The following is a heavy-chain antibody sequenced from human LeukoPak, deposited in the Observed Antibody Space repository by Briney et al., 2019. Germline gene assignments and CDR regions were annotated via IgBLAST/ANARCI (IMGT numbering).Heavy chain of an antibody. J-gene: IGHJ4*02. D-gene: IGHD3-16*02. V-gene: IGHV1-2*02. CDR3: ARARDYVWGSYRKGYFDY. Sequence: AASVTVSYKASGYTFNGYYMHWVRQAPGQGVEGMGWVNPISGGTNYAQKFQGRVTMTRDTSISTAYMELSRLRSDDTAVYYCARARDYVWGSYRKGYFDYWGQGTLVTVSS. CDR2: VNPISGGT. CDR1: GYTFNGYY.